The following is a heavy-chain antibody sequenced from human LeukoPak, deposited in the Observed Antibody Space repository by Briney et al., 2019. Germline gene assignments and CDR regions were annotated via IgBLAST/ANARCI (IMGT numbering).Heavy chain of an antibody. CDR1: GYMFSSYY. CDR2: ISGYNAKT. D-gene: IGHD1-26*01. V-gene: IGHV1-18*01. Sequence: GASEKVSCKASGYMFSSYYMTWVRQAPGQGLEWMGWISGYNAKTNYAQKFQGRVTMTTDTSTRTAYLELRSLSSDDTAVYYCTRTRDYFATTRYFDYWGQGTLVTVSS. J-gene: IGHJ4*02. CDR3: TRTRDYFATTRYFDY.